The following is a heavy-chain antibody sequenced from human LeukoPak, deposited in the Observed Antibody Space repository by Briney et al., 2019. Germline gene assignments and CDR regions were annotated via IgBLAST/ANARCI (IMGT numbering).Heavy chain of an antibody. V-gene: IGHV3-7*03. D-gene: IGHD6-13*01. CDR1: GFTFSTYW. Sequence: GGSLRLSCAASGFTFSTYWMSWVRQAPGKGLEWVANIKQDGSEKYYVDSVKGRFTISRDNAKNSLYLQMNSLRAEDTALYYCARGVSSSPIWLDYWGQGTLVTVSS. J-gene: IGHJ4*02. CDR2: IKQDGSEK. CDR3: ARGVSSSPIWLDY.